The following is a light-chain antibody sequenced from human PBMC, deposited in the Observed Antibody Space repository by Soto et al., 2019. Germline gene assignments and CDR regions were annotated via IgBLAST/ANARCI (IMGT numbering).Light chain of an antibody. CDR2: GAS. J-gene: IGKJ4*01. Sequence: EFVLTQSPGTLSLSPGERATLSCRASQSVSSSYLAWYQQKPGQAPRLLIYGASSRATGIPDRFSGSGSGTDFTLTISRLEPEDFAVYYCQQYGSSHGAFGGGTKVDIK. V-gene: IGKV3-20*01. CDR1: QSVSSSY. CDR3: QQYGSSHGA.